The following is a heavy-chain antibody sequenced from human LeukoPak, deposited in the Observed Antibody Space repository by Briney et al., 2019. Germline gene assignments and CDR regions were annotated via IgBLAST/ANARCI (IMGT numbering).Heavy chain of an antibody. V-gene: IGHV3-33*06. CDR1: GFTFSSYG. CDR3: AKDPSSYYYDSSGYPVFAFDI. CDR2: IWYDGSNK. J-gene: IGHJ3*02. D-gene: IGHD3-22*01. Sequence: PGGSLRLSCAASGFTFSSYGMHWVRQAPGKGLEWVAVIWYDGSNKYYADSVKGRFTISRDNSKNTLYLQMNSLRAEDTAVYYCAKDPSSYYYDSSGYPVFAFDIWGQGTMVTVSS.